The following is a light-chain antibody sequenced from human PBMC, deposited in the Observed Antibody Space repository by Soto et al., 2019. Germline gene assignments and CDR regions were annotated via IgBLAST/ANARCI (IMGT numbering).Light chain of an antibody. J-gene: IGKJ1*01. V-gene: IGKV1-5*01. Sequence: DIQMTQSPSTLSASVGDRVTITCRASQSIRNWLAWYQQKPGKVPKLLIYDASSLESGVPSRFSGSGSGTEFTLTISSLQPDDFATYYCQQYNSYATFGQGTKVDIK. CDR1: QSIRNW. CDR2: DAS. CDR3: QQYNSYAT.